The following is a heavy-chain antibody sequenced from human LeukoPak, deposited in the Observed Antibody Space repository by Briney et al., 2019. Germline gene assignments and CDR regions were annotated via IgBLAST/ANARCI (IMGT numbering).Heavy chain of an antibody. CDR3: ARDVPYYDSSGYYQPTHFDY. D-gene: IGHD3-22*01. CDR1: GYTFTSYY. V-gene: IGHV1-46*01. CDR2: INPSGGST. Sequence: ASVTVSCTASGYTFTSYYMHWVRQAPGQGLEWMGIINPSGGSTSYAQKFQGRVTMTRDTSTSTVYMGLSSLRSEDTAVYYCARDVPYYDSSGYYQPTHFDYWGQGTLVTVSS. J-gene: IGHJ4*02.